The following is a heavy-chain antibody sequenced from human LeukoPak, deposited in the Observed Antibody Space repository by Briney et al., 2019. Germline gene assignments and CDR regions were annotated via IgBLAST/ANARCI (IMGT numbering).Heavy chain of an antibody. CDR1: GFSFSSHG. J-gene: IGHJ3*02. Sequence: GGSLRPSCAASGFSFSSHGMSWVRQAPGKGLEWVSGIIGGAGSTYYADSVRGRFTISRDNAKNSLSLQMNSLRADDTAVYYCAREEMATLIAFDMWGQGTMVTVSS. CDR3: AREEMATLIAFDM. D-gene: IGHD5-24*01. CDR2: IIGGAGST. V-gene: IGHV3-23*01.